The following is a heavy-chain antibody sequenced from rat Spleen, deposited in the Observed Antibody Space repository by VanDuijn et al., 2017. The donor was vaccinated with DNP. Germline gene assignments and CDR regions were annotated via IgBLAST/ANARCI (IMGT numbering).Heavy chain of an antibody. J-gene: IGHJ1*01. CDR2: ISNGGST. Sequence: QVQLKESGPGLVQPSQTLSLTCTVAGFSLTSYNVHWVRQPPGKGLEWIAAISNGGSTYYNLALKSRLSISRDTSKSQVFLKMNSLQTEDTAMYFCARFPPGYSSYRDWYLDFWGPGTMVTVSS. D-gene: IGHD1-2*01. CDR1: GFSLTSYN. V-gene: IGHV2-6*01. CDR3: ARFPPGYSSYRDWYLDF.